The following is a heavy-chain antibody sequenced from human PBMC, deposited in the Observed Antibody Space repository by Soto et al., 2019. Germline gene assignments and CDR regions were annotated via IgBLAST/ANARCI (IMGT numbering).Heavy chain of an antibody. Sequence: QVQLVESGGGVVQPGKSLTLSCSVFGFSFGIYTMHWVRQSPGKGLEWVAVISHDGDKAHYADSVRGRFTISRDNSQNTVSLQMNGLRTDDTAIYYCARELSLYGVALDYWGQGTLVTVSS. J-gene: IGHJ4*02. CDR2: ISHDGDKA. CDR1: GFSFGIYT. CDR3: ARELSLYGVALDY. D-gene: IGHD3-3*01. V-gene: IGHV3-30-3*01.